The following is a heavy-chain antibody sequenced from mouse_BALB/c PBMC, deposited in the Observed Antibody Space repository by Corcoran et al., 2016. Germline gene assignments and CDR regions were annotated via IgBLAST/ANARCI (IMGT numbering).Heavy chain of an antibody. J-gene: IGHJ3*01. CDR2: IYWDDDK. Sequence: QVTLKESGPGILQPSQTLGLTCSFSGFSLSTSGMGVSWIRQPSGKGLEWLAHIYWDDDKRYNPSLKSRLTISKDTSRNQVFLKITSVDTADTATYYCARRGYYDYDGGSWFAYWGQGTLVTVSA. V-gene: IGHV8-12*01. D-gene: IGHD2-4*01. CDR3: ARRGYYDYDGGSWFAY. CDR1: GFSLSTSGMG.